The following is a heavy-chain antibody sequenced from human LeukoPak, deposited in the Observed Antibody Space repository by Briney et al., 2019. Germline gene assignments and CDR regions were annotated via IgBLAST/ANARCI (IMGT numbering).Heavy chain of an antibody. V-gene: IGHV3-23*01. Sequence: PGGSLRLSXAASGFTFSSYAMSWVRQAQGKGLEWVSAISGSGGSTYYADSVKGRFTISRDNSKNTLYLQMNSLRAEDTAVYYCAKDQGELPVYWGQGTLVTVSS. CDR3: AKDQGELPVY. CDR2: ISGSGGST. CDR1: GFTFSSYA. D-gene: IGHD1-26*01. J-gene: IGHJ4*02.